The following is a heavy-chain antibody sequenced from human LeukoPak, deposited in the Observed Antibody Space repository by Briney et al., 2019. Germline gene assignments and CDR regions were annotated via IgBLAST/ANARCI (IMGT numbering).Heavy chain of an antibody. J-gene: IGHJ4*02. CDR3: AKAPVDCGGDCYGPFDY. CDR2: IYYSGST. V-gene: IGHV4-59*01. CDR1: GGSISIYY. Sequence: KPSETLSLTCTFSGGSISIYYWSWIRQPPGKGLEWIGYIYYSGSTNYNPSLKSRVTISVDTSKNQFSLKLSSVTAADTAVYYCAKAPVDCGGDCYGPFDYWGQGTLVTVSS. D-gene: IGHD2-21*02.